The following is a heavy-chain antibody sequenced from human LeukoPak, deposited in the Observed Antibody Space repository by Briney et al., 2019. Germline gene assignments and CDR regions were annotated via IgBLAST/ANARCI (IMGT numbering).Heavy chain of an antibody. J-gene: IGHJ3*02. CDR3: ARDSADIVVVPAAMSAFDI. Sequence: GGSLRLSCAASGFTFSSYSMNWVRQAPGKGLEWVSSISSSSYIYYADSVKGRFTISRDNAKNSLYLQMNSLRAEDTAVYYCARDSADIVVVPAAMSAFDIWGQGTMVTVSS. D-gene: IGHD2-2*01. CDR2: ISSSSYI. CDR1: GFTFSSYS. V-gene: IGHV3-21*01.